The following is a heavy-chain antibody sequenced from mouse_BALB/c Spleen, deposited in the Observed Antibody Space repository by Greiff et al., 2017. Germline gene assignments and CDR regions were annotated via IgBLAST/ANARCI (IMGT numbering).Heavy chain of an antibody. CDR2: ISYDGSN. CDR1: GYSFTSGYV. CDR3: ARSVGSRGDY. Sequence: EVQLQQSGPGLVKPSQSLSLTCSVTGYSFTSGYVWNWRRQSPGNKLEWNGYISYDGSNNYTPSLKNRISITRDTSKNQFFLKLNSVTTEDTATYYCARSVGSRGDYWGQGTTLTVSS. D-gene: IGHD1-1*01. J-gene: IGHJ2*01. V-gene: IGHV3-6*02.